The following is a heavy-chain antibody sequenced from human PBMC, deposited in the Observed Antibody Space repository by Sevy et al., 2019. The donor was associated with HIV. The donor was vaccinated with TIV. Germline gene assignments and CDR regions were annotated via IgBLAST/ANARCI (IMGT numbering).Heavy chain of an antibody. CDR1: GFTFSSNY. CDR3: ARDSPMTTVVTVGYYGMDV. V-gene: IGHV3-66*01. CDR2: IYSGGST. Sequence: GGSLRLSCAASGFTFSSNYMSWVRQAPGKGLEWVSVIYSGGSTDYADSVKDRFSISRDNSKNTLYLQMSSLRAEDTAVYYCARDSPMTTVVTVGYYGMDVWGQGTTVTVSS. J-gene: IGHJ6*02. D-gene: IGHD4-17*01.